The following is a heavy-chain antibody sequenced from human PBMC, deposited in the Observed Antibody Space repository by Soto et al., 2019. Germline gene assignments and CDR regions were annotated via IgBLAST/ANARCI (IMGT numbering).Heavy chain of an antibody. D-gene: IGHD1-26*01. CDR2: ISYDGSNK. V-gene: IGHV3-30-3*01. Sequence: QVQLVESGGGVVQPGRSLRLSCAASGFTFSSYAMHWVRRAPGKGWEWVAVISYDGSNKYYADSVKGRFTISRDNSKNTLYLQMNSLRAEDTAVYYCARVIVGATPVGYFDYWGQGTLVTVSS. J-gene: IGHJ4*02. CDR3: ARVIVGATPVGYFDY. CDR1: GFTFSSYA.